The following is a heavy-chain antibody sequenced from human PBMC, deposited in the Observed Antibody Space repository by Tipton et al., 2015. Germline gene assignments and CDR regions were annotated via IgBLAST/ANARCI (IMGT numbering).Heavy chain of an antibody. J-gene: IGHJ4*02. CDR1: GGSISSYY. V-gene: IGHV4-59*01. D-gene: IGHD5-24*01. Sequence: TLSLTCAVSGGSISSYYWSWIRQSPGKGLAWIGYIDYSGSTRYNPSLKSRLTMSVDTSKKQFSLMLSSVTAADTAVYYCARAGMAHFDYWGQGTLVTVSS. CDR2: IDYSGST. CDR3: ARAGMAHFDY.